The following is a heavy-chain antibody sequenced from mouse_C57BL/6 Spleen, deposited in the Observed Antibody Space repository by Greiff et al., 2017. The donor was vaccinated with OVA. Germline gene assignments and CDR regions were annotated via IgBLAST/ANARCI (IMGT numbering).Heavy chain of an antibody. CDR2: ISDGGSYT. Sequence: EVQRVESGGGLVKPGGSLKLSCAASGFTFSSYAMSWVRQTPEKRLEWVATISDGGSYTYYPDNVKGRFTISRDNAKNNLYLQMSHLKSEDTAMYYCARDDDYDLDYWGQGTTLTVSS. CDR3: ARDDDYDLDY. J-gene: IGHJ2*01. D-gene: IGHD2-4*01. CDR1: GFTFSSYA. V-gene: IGHV5-4*01.